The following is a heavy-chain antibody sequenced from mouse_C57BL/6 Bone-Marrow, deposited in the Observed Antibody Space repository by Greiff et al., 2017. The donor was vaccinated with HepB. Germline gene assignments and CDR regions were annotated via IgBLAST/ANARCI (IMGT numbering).Heavy chain of an antibody. Sequence: VQLQQSGPGLVQPSQSLSITCTVSGFSFTSYGVHWVRQSPGKGLEWLGVIGSGGSSDYNAAFISRLSISKDNSKSQVFFKMNSLQADDTAIYYCARPYYSNSLFAYWGQGTRVTVSA. CDR3: ARPYYSNSLFAY. D-gene: IGHD2-5*01. CDR2: IGSGGSS. J-gene: IGHJ3*01. V-gene: IGHV2-2*01. CDR1: GFSFTSYG.